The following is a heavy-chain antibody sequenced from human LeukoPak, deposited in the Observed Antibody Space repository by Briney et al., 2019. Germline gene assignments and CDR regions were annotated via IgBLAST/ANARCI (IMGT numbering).Heavy chain of an antibody. CDR3: AKSSMVRGAYFDY. CDR1: GFTFDDYA. J-gene: IGHJ4*02. D-gene: IGHD3-10*01. V-gene: IGHV3-9*01. CDR2: ISWNSGSI. Sequence: GRSLRLSCAASGFTFDDYAMHWVRQAPGKGPEWVSGISWNSGSIGYADSVKGRFTISRDNAKNSLYLQMNSLRAEDTALYYCAKSSMVRGAYFDYWGQGTLVTVSS.